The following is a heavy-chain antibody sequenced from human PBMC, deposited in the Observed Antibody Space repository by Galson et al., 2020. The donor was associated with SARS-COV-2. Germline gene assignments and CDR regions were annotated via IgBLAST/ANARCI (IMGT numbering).Heavy chain of an antibody. D-gene: IGHD3-9*01. Sequence: QAGGSLRLSCAASGFTFSSYGMHWVRQAPGKGLEWVAVISYDGSNKYYADSVKGRFTISRDNSKNTLYLQMNSLRAEDTAVYYCARDSEYYDILTGYLASSKKYYYYYGMDVWGQGTTVTVSS. CDR3: ARDSEYYDILTGYLASSKKYYYYYGMDV. V-gene: IGHV3-30*03. CDR1: GFTFSSYG. CDR2: ISYDGSNK. J-gene: IGHJ6*02.